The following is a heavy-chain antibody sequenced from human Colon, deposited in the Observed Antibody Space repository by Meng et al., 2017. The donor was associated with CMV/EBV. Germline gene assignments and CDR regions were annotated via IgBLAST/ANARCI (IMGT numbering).Heavy chain of an antibody. J-gene: IGHJ6*02. Sequence: ASVKVSCKASGYTSTSYDINWVRQATGQGLEWMGWMNPNSGNTGYAQKFQGRVTMTRNTSISTAYMELSSLRSEDTAVYYCASILTNTYYYYGMDVWGQGTTVTVSS. CDR3: ASILTNTYYYYGMDV. CDR1: GYTSTSYD. V-gene: IGHV1-8*01. CDR2: MNPNSGNT.